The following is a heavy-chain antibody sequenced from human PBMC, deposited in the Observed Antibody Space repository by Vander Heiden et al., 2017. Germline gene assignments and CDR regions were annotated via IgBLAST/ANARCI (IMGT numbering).Heavy chain of an antibody. Sequence: QVQLQESGPGLVKPSQTLSLTCTVSGGSISSGGYYWRWIRQHPGKGLEWIGYIYYSGSTYYNPSLKSRVTISVDTSKNQFSLKLSSVTAADTAVYYGAREISADSRYCSGGSCYTRVVDVWGQGTTVTVSS. CDR2: IYYSGST. CDR1: GGSISSGGYY. CDR3: AREISADSRYCSGGSCYTRVVDV. D-gene: IGHD2-15*01. J-gene: IGHJ6*02. V-gene: IGHV4-31*03.